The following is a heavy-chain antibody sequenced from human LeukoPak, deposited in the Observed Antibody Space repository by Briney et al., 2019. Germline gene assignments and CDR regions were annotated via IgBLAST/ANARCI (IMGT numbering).Heavy chain of an antibody. D-gene: IGHD6-13*01. Sequence: SETLSLTCAVYGGSFSGYYWSWIRQPPGKGLEWIGEINHSGSTNYNPSLKSRVTISVDTSKNQFSLKLSSVTATDTAVYYCARPSGILAAALIDPWGQGTLVTVSS. CDR3: ARPSGILAAALIDP. CDR2: INHSGST. V-gene: IGHV4-34*01. CDR1: GGSFSGYY. J-gene: IGHJ5*02.